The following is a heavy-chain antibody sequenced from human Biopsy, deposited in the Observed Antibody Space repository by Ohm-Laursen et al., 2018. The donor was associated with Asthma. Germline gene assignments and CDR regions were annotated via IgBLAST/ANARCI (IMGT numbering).Heavy chain of an antibody. CDR2: INSVFGTT. D-gene: IGHD2-2*01. Sequence: SVKVSCKSLGGTFNTYVIGWVRQAPGKGLEGMGGINSVFGTTTYPQKFQDRVTITADDSTSTVYMELSSLRSEDTDVYYCARKAGSCISRTCYSLDFWGQGTLVTVSS. CDR1: GGTFNTYV. J-gene: IGHJ4*02. CDR3: ARKAGSCISRTCYSLDF. V-gene: IGHV1-69*13.